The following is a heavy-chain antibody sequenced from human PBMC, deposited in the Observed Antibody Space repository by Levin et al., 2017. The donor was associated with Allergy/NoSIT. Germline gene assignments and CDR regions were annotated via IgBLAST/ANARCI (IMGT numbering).Heavy chain of an antibody. V-gene: IGHV3-21*01. Sequence: LSLTCAASGFPFSSSSMNWVRQAPGKGLEWVSSISSSSSYIYYADSVKGRFTISRDNAKNSLYLQMNSLRAEDTAVYYCARWGAAAAGTEHDAFDIWGQGTMVTVSS. J-gene: IGHJ3*02. D-gene: IGHD6-13*01. CDR2: ISSSSSYI. CDR3: ARWGAAAAGTEHDAFDI. CDR1: GFPFSSSS.